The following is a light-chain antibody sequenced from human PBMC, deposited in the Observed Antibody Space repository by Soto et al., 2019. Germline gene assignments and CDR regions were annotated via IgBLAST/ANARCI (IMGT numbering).Light chain of an antibody. CDR1: QSVSSSY. CDR2: GAS. CDR3: QQYGRSPLIT. V-gene: IGKV3-20*01. Sequence: EIVLTQSPGTLSLSPGERATLSCRASQSVSSSYFAWYQQKPGQAPRLLIYGASSRATGIPDRFSGSGSGTDFTLTISRLEPEDFAVYYCQQYGRSPLITFGQGTRLESK. J-gene: IGKJ5*01.